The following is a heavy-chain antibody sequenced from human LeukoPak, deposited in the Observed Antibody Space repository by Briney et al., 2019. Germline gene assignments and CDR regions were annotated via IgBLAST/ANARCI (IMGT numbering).Heavy chain of an antibody. CDR3: ARDVYYYGMDV. J-gene: IGHJ6*02. CDR2: IYYRGST. Sequence: SETLSLTCTVSGGSISSDYWSWIRQPPGKGLEWIGYIYYRGSTNYNPSLKSRVTISVDTSKNQFSLKLSSVTAADTAVYYCARDVYYYGMDVWGQGTTVTVSS. V-gene: IGHV4-59*12. CDR1: GGSISSDY.